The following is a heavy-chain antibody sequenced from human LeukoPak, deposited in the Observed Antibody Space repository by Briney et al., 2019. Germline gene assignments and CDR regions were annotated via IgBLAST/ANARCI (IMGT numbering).Heavy chain of an antibody. CDR1: GGSNSSYY. CDR2: IYYSGST. J-gene: IGHJ3*02. V-gene: IGHV4-59*01. D-gene: IGHD4-17*01. CDR3: ARVTVTTSFLREAFDI. Sequence: PSETLSLTCTVYGGSNSSYYWSWIRQPPGKGLEWIGYIYYSGSTNYNPSLKSRVTISEDTSKNQFSLKLSSVTAADTAVSYCARVTVTTSFLREAFDIWGQGTMVTVSS.